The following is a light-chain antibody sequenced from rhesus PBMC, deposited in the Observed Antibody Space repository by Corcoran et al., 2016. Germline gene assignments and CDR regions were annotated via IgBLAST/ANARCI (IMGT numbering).Light chain of an antibody. CDR2: EVS. Sequence: QAALTQPRSVSGSPGQSVTISCTGTSSDIGGYNFVSWYQMHPGTAPKLMIYEVSKRPSGVSDRFSGSKSGNTASLTSSGLQAEDEADYYCGSYAGSYSFYIFGGGTRLTVL. V-gene: IGLV2-32*01. J-gene: IGLJ1*01. CDR3: GSYAGSYSFYI. CDR1: SSDIGGYNF.